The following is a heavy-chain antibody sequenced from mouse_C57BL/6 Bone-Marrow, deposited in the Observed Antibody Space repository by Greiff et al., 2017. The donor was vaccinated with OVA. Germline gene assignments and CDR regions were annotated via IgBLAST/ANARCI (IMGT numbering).Heavy chain of an antibody. CDR2: IDPSDSYT. Sequence: LQEPGAELVKPGASVKLSCKASGYTFTSYWMQWVKQRPGQGLEWIGEIDPSDSYTNYNQKFKGKATLTVDTSSSTAYMQLSSLTSEDSAVYYCARSDYYYGSSYAMDYWGQGTSVTVSS. J-gene: IGHJ4*01. D-gene: IGHD1-1*01. V-gene: IGHV1-50*01. CDR1: GYTFTSYW. CDR3: ARSDYYYGSSYAMDY.